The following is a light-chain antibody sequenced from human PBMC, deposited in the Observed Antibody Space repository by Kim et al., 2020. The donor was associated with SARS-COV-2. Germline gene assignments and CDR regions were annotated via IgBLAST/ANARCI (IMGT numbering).Light chain of an antibody. CDR1: SRDVGSYNL. J-gene: IGLJ3*02. CDR3: SSYAGGSIWV. CDR2: EGS. Sequence: GQTITISCTGSSRDVGSYNLVSWYQQDPGKAPKLMIYEGSKRPSGVSNRFSGSKSDNTASLTISGLQAEDEADYYCSSYAGGSIWVLGGGTQLTVL. V-gene: IGLV2-23*01.